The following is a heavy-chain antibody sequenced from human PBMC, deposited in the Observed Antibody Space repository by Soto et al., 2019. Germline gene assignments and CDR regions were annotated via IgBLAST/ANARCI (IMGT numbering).Heavy chain of an antibody. J-gene: IGHJ4*02. V-gene: IGHV1-69*06. D-gene: IGHD3-10*01. Sequence: QVQLVQSGADVKKPGSSVKVSCQASGVTFSSETLGWVRQAPGQGLEWVGGIIPLFGTASYAQKCQGRVTMTADKSTSTVYMELSSLRSDDTAVYFCATELGENPASPFDAWGQGTLVTVSS. CDR1: GVTFSSET. CDR2: IIPLFGTA. CDR3: ATELGENPASPFDA.